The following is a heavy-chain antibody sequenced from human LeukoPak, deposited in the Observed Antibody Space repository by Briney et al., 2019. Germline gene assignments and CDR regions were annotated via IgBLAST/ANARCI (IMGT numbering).Heavy chain of an antibody. Sequence: SETLSLTCTVSGGSVSSGSYYWSWIRQPPGKGLEWIGYIYYSGSTNYNPSLKSRVTISVDTSKNQFSLKLSSVTAADTAVYYCAREIVVVPAACFDYWGQGTLVTVSS. J-gene: IGHJ4*02. V-gene: IGHV4-61*01. D-gene: IGHD2-2*01. CDR1: GGSVSSGSYY. CDR3: AREIVVVPAACFDY. CDR2: IYYSGST.